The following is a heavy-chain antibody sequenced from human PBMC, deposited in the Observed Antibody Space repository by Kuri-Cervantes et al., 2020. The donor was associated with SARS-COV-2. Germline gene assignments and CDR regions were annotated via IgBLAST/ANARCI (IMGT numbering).Heavy chain of an antibody. CDR3: ARAITRWVVPAAMADY. J-gene: IGHJ4*02. D-gene: IGHD2-2*01. Sequence: GGSLRLSCAASGFTFTDYYMSWIRLTPGKGLEWVSYITGSGSAMYYAESVKGRFTISRDNAKNSLYLQMNSLRAEDTAVYYCARAITRWVVPAAMADYWGQGTLVTVSS. CDR2: ITGSGSAM. CDR1: GFTFTDYY. V-gene: IGHV3-11*01.